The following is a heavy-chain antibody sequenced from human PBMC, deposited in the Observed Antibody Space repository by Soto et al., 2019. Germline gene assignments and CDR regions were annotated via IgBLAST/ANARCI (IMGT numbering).Heavy chain of an antibody. CDR3: AKDLHPFTTVDYYFDY. Sequence: QVQLVESGGGVVQPGRSLRLSCAASGFTFSSYGMHWVRQAPGKGLEWVAVISYDGSNKYYADSVKGRFTISRDNSKNTLYLQMNSLRAEDTAVYYCAKDLHPFTTVDYYFDYWGQGTLVTVSS. J-gene: IGHJ4*02. CDR2: ISYDGSNK. CDR1: GFTFSSYG. D-gene: IGHD4-17*01. V-gene: IGHV3-30*18.